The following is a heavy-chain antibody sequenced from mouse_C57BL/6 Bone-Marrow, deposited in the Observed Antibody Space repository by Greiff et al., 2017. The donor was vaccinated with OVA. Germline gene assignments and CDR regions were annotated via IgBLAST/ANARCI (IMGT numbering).Heavy chain of an antibody. Sequence: EVQLVESGPVLVKPGPSVKISCKASGFTFTDYYMHWVKQSHGKSLEWIGLVYPYNGGTSYNQKFKGKATLTVDTSSSTAYMELNSLTSEDSAVYYCARWRYGSSYVDAMDYWGQGTSVTVSS. D-gene: IGHD1-1*01. CDR3: ARWRYGSSYVDAMDY. V-gene: IGHV1-36*01. CDR2: VYPYNGGT. CDR1: GFTFTDYY. J-gene: IGHJ4*01.